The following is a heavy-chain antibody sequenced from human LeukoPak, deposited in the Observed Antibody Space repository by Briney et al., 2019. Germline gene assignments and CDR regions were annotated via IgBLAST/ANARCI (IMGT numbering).Heavy chain of an antibody. CDR2: IYYSGST. CDR3: ATEYSGYEMYYFDY. J-gene: IGHJ4*02. V-gene: IGHV4-39*01. D-gene: IGHD5-12*01. Sequence: PSETLSLTCIVSGGSISNYYWGWIRQPPGKGLEWIGSIYYSGSTYYNPSLKSRVTISVDTSKNQFSLKLSSVTAADTAVYYCATEYSGYEMYYFDYWGQGTLVTVSS. CDR1: GGSISNYY.